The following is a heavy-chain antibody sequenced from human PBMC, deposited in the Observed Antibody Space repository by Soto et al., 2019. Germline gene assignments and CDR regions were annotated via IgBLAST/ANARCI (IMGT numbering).Heavy chain of an antibody. V-gene: IGHV1-18*01. CDR2: TSAYNGNT. J-gene: IGHJ3*02. CDR1: GYTFNSYG. Sequence: QVQLVQSGAEVKKPGASVKVSCKASGYTFNSYGITWVRQAPGQGLEWMGWTSAYNGNTNYAQKLQGRVTMTTDTSTSTGYMELRXLTSXXTXXXXCAXXXXXXXXXXEAFDIWGQGTVVTVSS. CDR3: AXXXXXXXXXXEAFDI.